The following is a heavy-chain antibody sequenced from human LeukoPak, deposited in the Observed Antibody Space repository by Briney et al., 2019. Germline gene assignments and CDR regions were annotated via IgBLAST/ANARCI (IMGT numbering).Heavy chain of an antibody. CDR2: ISGSGGST. Sequence: GGSLRLSCAASGFTFSSYAMSWVRQAPGKGLEWVSGISGSGGSTYYADSVKGRFTISRDNSKNTLYLQMNSLRAEDTAVYYCAKDLIQLWSNYYFDYWGQGTLVTVSS. V-gene: IGHV3-23*01. CDR3: AKDLIQLWSNYYFDY. J-gene: IGHJ4*02. CDR1: GFTFSSYA. D-gene: IGHD5-18*01.